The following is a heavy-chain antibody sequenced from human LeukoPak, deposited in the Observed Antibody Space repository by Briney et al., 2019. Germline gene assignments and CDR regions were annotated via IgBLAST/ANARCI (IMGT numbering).Heavy chain of an antibody. CDR1: GFTFSSSA. D-gene: IGHD2-15*01. Sequence: GGSLRLPCAASGFTFSSSAMSWVRQAPGKGLEWVSAISNNGGYTYYADSVQGRFTISRDNSKSTLCLQMNSLRAEDTAVYYCAKQLGYCSDGSCYFPYWGQGTLVTVSS. CDR3: AKQLGYCSDGSCYFPY. CDR2: ISNNGGYT. J-gene: IGHJ4*02. V-gene: IGHV3-23*01.